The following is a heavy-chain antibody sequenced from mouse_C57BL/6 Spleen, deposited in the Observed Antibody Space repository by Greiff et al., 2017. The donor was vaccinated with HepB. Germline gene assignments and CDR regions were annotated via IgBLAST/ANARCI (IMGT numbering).Heavy chain of an antibody. CDR3: AKAYYTQWYFDV. Sequence: EVQLQESGPGLVKPSQSLSLTCSVTGYSITSGYYWNWIRQFPGNKLEWMGYISYDGSNNYNPSLKNRISITRDTSKNQFFLKLNSVTTEDTATYYCAKAYYTQWYFDVWGTGTTVTVSS. J-gene: IGHJ1*03. V-gene: IGHV3-6*01. CDR1: GYSITSGYY. D-gene: IGHD2-12*01. CDR2: ISYDGSN.